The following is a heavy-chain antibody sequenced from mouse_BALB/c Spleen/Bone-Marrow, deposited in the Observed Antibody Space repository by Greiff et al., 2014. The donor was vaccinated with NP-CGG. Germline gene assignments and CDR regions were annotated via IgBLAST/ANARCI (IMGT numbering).Heavy chain of an antibody. D-gene: IGHD3-1*01. Sequence: QVHVKQSGAELVKPGASVKLSCKASGYTFTSYWMHWVKQRPGQGLEWIGEIDPAGSYTNYNQKFKGKATLTVDKSSSTAYMQLSSLTSEDSAVYYYATARATSYAMDYWGQGTSVTVSS. CDR3: ATARATSYAMDY. CDR1: GYTFTSYW. V-gene: IGHV1-69*02. CDR2: IDPAGSYT. J-gene: IGHJ4*01.